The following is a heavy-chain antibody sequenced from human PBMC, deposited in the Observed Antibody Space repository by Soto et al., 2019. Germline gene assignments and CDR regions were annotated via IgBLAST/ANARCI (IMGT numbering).Heavy chain of an antibody. CDR3: ARIRLYDILTGYSLENYYFDY. CDR2: ISAYNGNT. D-gene: IGHD3-9*01. V-gene: IGHV1-18*01. CDR1: GYTFTSYG. J-gene: IGHJ4*02. Sequence: QVQLVQSGAEVKKPGASVKVSCKASGYTFTSYGISWVRQAPGQGLEWMGWISAYNGNTNYAQKLQGRVTRTTDTSTSTAYMELRSLRSDDTAVYYCARIRLYDILTGYSLENYYFDYWGQGTLVTVSS.